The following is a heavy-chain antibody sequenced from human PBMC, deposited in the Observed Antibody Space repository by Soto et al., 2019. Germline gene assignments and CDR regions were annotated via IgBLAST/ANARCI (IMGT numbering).Heavy chain of an antibody. CDR3: ARDSSWLDP. V-gene: IGHV4-59*01. CDR1: GGSISSYY. Sequence: SETLSLTCTVSGGSISSYYWSWIRQPPGKGLEWIGYIYYSGSTNYNPSLKSRVTISVDTSKNQFSLKLSSVTAADTAVYYCARDSSWLDPWGQGTLVTVPQ. J-gene: IGHJ5*02. CDR2: IYYSGST.